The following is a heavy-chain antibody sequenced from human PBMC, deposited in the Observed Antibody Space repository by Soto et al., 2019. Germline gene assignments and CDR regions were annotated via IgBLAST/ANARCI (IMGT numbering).Heavy chain of an antibody. CDR2: IYSSGST. Sequence: QVQLQESGPGLVKPSQTLSLTCTVSGGSISSGGYYWSWIRRHPGKGLEWIGYIYSSGSTYYNPTLTSRVTIPVDTSKNHSSLKLSSVTAADTAVSYCARGQEEYWGQGTLVTVSS. CDR3: ARGQEEY. V-gene: IGHV4-31*03. J-gene: IGHJ4*02. CDR1: GGSISSGGYY.